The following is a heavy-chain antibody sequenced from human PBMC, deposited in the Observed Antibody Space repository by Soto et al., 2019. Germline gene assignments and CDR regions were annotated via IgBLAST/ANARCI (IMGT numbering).Heavy chain of an antibody. CDR3: AKDDLYYGSGSYANWGKVGAIDI. Sequence: GGSLRLSCAASGFTFSSYAMSWVRQAPGKGLEWVSAISGSGGSTYYADSVKGRFTISRDISKNTLYLQMNSLRAEDTAVYYCAKDDLYYGSGSYANWGKVGAIDIRGQGTMVTVS. CDR1: GFTFSSYA. J-gene: IGHJ3*02. V-gene: IGHV3-23*01. CDR2: ISGSGGST. D-gene: IGHD3-10*01.